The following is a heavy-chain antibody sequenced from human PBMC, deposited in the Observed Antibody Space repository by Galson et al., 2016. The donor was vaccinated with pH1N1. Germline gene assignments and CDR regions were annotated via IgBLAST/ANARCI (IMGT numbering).Heavy chain of an antibody. Sequence: TLSLTCTVSGGSFSNYYWSWIRQPPGKGLEWIGNLYYRGSGNYNPSLGSRVTISVDTSKNQFSLELTPVTAADTAVYYCARGPLLRGFSYHSGMDVWGQGTTVTVSS. D-gene: IGHD3-10*01. CDR2: LYYRGSG. V-gene: IGHV4-59*01. CDR3: ARGPLLRGFSYHSGMDV. J-gene: IGHJ6*02. CDR1: GGSFSNYY.